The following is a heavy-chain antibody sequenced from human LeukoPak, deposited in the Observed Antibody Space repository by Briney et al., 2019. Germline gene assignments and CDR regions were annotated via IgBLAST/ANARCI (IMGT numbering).Heavy chain of an antibody. CDR1: GFTFGSYA. J-gene: IGHJ6*02. CDR3: ASTAYNSGSYFYYYGMDV. CDR2: INEDGDDT. Sequence: GGSLRLSCTASGFTFGSYAMSWVRQAPGKGLEWVAAINEDGDDTYFADAVKGRFTISRDNSKNSVYLQMNSLRAEDTAVYYCASTAYNSGSYFYYYGMDVWGQGTTVTVSS. D-gene: IGHD3-10*01. V-gene: IGHV3-23*01.